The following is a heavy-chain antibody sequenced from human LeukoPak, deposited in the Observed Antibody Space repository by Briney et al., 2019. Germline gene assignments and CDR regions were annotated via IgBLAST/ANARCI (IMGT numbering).Heavy chain of an antibody. CDR1: GFTFSSYA. CDR2: ISYDGSNK. D-gene: IGHD3-22*01. V-gene: IGHV3-30-3*01. CDR3: ARRRGLYYDSSGYYPYPS. J-gene: IGHJ4*02. Sequence: QPGGSLRLSCAASGFTFSSYAMHWVRQAPGKGLEWVAVISYDGSNKYYADSVKGRFTISRDNSKNTLHLQMNSLRAEDTAVYYCARRRGLYYDSSGYYPYPSWGQGTLVTVSS.